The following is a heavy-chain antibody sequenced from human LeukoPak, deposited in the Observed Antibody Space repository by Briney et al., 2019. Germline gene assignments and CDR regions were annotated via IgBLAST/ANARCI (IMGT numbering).Heavy chain of an antibody. CDR2: MNYNSGNT. CDR3: ARGDAGANRY. Sequence: ASVKVSCKASGYTFTSFDINWVRQATGQGLEWMGWMNYNSGNTNYAQKLQGRVTMTTDTSTSTAYMELRSLRSDDTAVYYCARGDAGANRYWGQGTLVTVSS. J-gene: IGHJ4*02. D-gene: IGHD1-14*01. CDR1: GYTFTSFD. V-gene: IGHV1-18*01.